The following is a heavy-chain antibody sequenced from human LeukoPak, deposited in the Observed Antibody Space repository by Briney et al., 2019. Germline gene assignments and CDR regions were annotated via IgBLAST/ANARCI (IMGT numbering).Heavy chain of an antibody. D-gene: IGHD6-6*01. CDR3: AREGLYSSSSSVNDY. Sequence: ASVKVSYKPSGYTFTSYYMHWVRRAPGQGLEWMGIINPSGGSTSYAQKFQGRVTMTRDTSTSTVYMELSSLRSEDTAVYYCAREGLYSSSSSVNDYWGQGTLVTVSS. CDR1: GYTFTSYY. J-gene: IGHJ4*02. V-gene: IGHV1-46*01. CDR2: INPSGGST.